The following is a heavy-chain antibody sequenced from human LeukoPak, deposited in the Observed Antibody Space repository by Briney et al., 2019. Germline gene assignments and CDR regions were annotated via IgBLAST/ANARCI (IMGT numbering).Heavy chain of an antibody. CDR1: GYTFTSYG. Sequence: ASVKVSCKASGYTFTSYGISWVRQAPGQGLEWMGWISAYNGNTNYAQKLQGRVTMTTDTSTSTAYMELRSLRSDDTAVYYCARSYCSSTSCYTSPFDYWGQGTLVTVSS. D-gene: IGHD2-2*02. CDR3: ARSYCSSTSCYTSPFDY. J-gene: IGHJ4*02. V-gene: IGHV1-18*01. CDR2: ISAYNGNT.